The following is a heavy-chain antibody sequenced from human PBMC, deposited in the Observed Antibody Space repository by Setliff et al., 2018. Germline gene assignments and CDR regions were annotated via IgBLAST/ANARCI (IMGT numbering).Heavy chain of an antibody. CDR3: ATCVGTSWYDYNFYMDV. J-gene: IGHJ6*03. CDR1: GFTLTSYY. D-gene: IGHD1-26*01. V-gene: IGHV1-46*01. Sequence: ASVKVSCKTSGFTLTSYYISWVRQAPGQGLEWMGIIDPSGGSTTYAQKFQGRVTMTEDTSTNTAYMELSSLRSEDTAVYYCATCVGTSWYDYNFYMDVWGIGTTVTVSS. CDR2: IDPSGGST.